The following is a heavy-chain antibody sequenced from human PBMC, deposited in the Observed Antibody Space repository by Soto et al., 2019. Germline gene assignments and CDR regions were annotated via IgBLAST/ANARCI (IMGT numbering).Heavy chain of an antibody. CDR1: GFTFSSYD. CDR3: AYRTGVAY. CDR2: ITKGGGTT. Sequence: EVHLLESGGGLVQPGGSLRLSCAASGFTFSSYDMSWVRQAPGKGLEWVSSITKGGGTTSYADSVRGRFTISRDNSKNTLYLQMNSLRAEDTAIYYCAYRTGVAYWGQGTLVTVSS. V-gene: IGHV3-23*01. J-gene: IGHJ4*02.